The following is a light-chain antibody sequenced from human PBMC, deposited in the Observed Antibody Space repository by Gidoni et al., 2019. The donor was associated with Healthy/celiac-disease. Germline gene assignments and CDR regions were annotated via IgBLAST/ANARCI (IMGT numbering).Light chain of an antibody. J-gene: IGKJ2*03. CDR2: EAS. CDR3: QQRSNWSYS. V-gene: IGKV3-11*01. Sequence: EIVLPQSPATLSLSPGERATLSCRASQSVSSYLAWYQQKPGQAPRLLIYEASNRATGIPARFSGSGSGTDFTLTISSLEPEDFAVYYCQQRSNWSYSFGQGTKLEIK. CDR1: QSVSSY.